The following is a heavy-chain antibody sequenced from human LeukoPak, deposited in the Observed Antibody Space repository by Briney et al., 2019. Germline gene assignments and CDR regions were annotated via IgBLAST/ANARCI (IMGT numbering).Heavy chain of an antibody. J-gene: IGHJ3*02. Sequence: GGSLRLSCAASGFTFDDYAMHWVRQAPGKGLEWVSGISWNSGSIGYADSVKGRFTISRDNAKNSLYLQMNSLRAEDTALYYCAKGQQLVVADAFDIWGQGTMVTVSS. CDR2: ISWNSGSI. CDR3: AKGQQLVVADAFDI. D-gene: IGHD6-13*01. CDR1: GFTFDDYA. V-gene: IGHV3-9*01.